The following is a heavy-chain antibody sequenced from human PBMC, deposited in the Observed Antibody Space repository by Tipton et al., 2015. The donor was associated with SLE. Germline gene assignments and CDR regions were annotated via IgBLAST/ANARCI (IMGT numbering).Heavy chain of an antibody. J-gene: IGHJ4*02. CDR2: IYTSGST. V-gene: IGHV4-4*07. CDR1: GGSISSYY. CDR3: ARISAAGTNY. D-gene: IGHD6-13*01. Sequence: LRLSCTVSGGSISSYYWSWIRQPAGKGLEWIGRIYTSGSTNYNPSLKSRVTISVDTSKNQFSLKLSSVTAADTAVYYCARISAAGTNYWGQGTLVTVSS.